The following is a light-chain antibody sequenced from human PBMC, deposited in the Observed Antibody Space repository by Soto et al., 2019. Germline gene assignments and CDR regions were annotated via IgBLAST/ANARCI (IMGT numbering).Light chain of an antibody. J-gene: IGKJ2*01. CDR1: QNVSSNY. Sequence: VLTQPRSVSVSPGQSATLSCRASQNVSSNYLAWYQQRPGQAPRLLMYGAFIRATGIPDRISGSGSGTDFTVTISRLEPEDFAVYYCQYYGGYYGSSPRYTFGQGTK. CDR3: QYYGGYYGSSPRYT. CDR2: GAF. V-gene: IGKV3-20*01.